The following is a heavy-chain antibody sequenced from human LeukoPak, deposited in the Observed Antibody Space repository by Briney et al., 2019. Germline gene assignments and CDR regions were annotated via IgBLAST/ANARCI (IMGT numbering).Heavy chain of an antibody. J-gene: IGHJ6*03. CDR2: INPNSGGT. Sequence: PEASVKVSCKASGYTFTGYYMHWVRQAPGQGLEWMGWINPNSGGTNYAQKFQGRVTMTRDTSISTAYMELSRLRSDDTAVYYCARDGEGGIAAAGPGYYYYMDVWGKGTTVTISS. V-gene: IGHV1-2*02. CDR3: ARDGEGGIAAAGPGYYYYMDV. CDR1: GYTFTGYY. D-gene: IGHD6-13*01.